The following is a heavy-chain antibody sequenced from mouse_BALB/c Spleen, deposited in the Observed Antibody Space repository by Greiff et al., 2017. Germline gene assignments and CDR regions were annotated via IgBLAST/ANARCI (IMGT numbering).Heavy chain of an antibody. J-gene: IGHJ4*01. Sequence: QVQLQQSGPELVKPGASVKMSCKASGYTFTSYWMHWVKQRPGQGLEWIGYINPSTGYTEYNQKFKDKATLTADKSSSTAYMQLSSLTSEDSAVYDCARRLYRYDPMDYWGQGTTVTVSS. D-gene: IGHD2-14*01. CDR1: GYTFTSYW. V-gene: IGHV1S26*01. CDR2: INPSTGYT. CDR3: ARRLYRYDPMDY.